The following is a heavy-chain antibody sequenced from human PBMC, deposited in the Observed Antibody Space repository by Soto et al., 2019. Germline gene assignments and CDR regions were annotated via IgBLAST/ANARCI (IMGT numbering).Heavy chain of an antibody. V-gene: IGHV3-48*02. D-gene: IGHD3-22*01. Sequence: GESLKISCAASGFTFSSYSMNWVRQAPGKGLEWVSYISSSSSTIYYADSVKGRFTISRDNAKNSLYLQMNSLRDEDTAVYYCARDPYYDSSGSMDVWGKGTTVTVSS. CDR1: GFTFSSYS. J-gene: IGHJ6*04. CDR2: ISSSSSTI. CDR3: ARDPYYDSSGSMDV.